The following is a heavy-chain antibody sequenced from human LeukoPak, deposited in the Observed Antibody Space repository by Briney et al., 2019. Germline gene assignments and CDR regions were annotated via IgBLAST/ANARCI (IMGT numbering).Heavy chain of an antibody. CDR1: GYPFTSFG. V-gene: IGHV1-18*01. CDR3: ARDSNYTPDY. J-gene: IGHJ4*02. CDR2: IKGDGYNP. Sequence: ASVKVSCKASGYPFTSFGISWVRQAPGQGLEWMGWIKGDGYNPHYTQKLQGRVTVTTDTSTSTAYMELRSMTSDDTAMYYCARDSNYTPDYWGQGTLVAVSS. D-gene: IGHD4/OR15-4a*01.